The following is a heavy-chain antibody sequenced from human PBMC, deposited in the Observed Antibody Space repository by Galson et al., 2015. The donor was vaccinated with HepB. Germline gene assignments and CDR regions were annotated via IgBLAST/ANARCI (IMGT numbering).Heavy chain of an antibody. CDR2: MNPNSGNT. V-gene: IGHV1-8*01. CDR1: GYTFTSYD. Sequence: SCKASGYTFTSYDINWVRQATGQGLEWMGWMNPNSGNTGYAQKFQGRVTMTRNTSISTAYMELSSLRSEDTAVYYCARVPHCSSTSCYSRPYYYYYMDVWGKGTTVTVSS. D-gene: IGHD2-2*01. CDR3: ARVPHCSSTSCYSRPYYYYYMDV. J-gene: IGHJ6*03.